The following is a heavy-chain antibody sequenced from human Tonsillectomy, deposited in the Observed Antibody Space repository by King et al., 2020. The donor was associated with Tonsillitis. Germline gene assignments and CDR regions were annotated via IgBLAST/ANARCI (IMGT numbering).Heavy chain of an antibody. V-gene: IGHV3-30*18. D-gene: IGHD2-21*01. Sequence: VQLVESGGGVVQPGRSLRLSCAASGFTFSDYGMHWVRQTPGKGLEWVAVISYDGNNEYYADSVRGRFTISRDNSKNTLFLRINSLRSEDTGVYYCANNCETPRFRSFDLWGRGTLVTVSS. CDR2: ISYDGNNE. J-gene: IGHJ2*01. CDR3: ANNCETPRFRSFDL. CDR1: GFTFSDYG.